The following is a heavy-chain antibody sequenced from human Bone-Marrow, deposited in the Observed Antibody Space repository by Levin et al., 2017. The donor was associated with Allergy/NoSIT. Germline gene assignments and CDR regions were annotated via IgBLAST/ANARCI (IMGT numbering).Heavy chain of an antibody. CDR2: VYYTGSA. CDR3: AGEPNSPYYYYYGLDV. Sequence: MTSETLSLTCTVSGDSTSNDNYYWAWIRQPPGKGLEWIGSVYYTGSAYYNPSLKTRLTMSVDTSKNQFSLRFNSVTAADTAIYYCAGEPNSPYYYYYGLDVWGQGTAVTVSS. J-gene: IGHJ6*02. D-gene: IGHD2/OR15-2a*01. V-gene: IGHV4-39*07. CDR1: GDSTSNDNYY.